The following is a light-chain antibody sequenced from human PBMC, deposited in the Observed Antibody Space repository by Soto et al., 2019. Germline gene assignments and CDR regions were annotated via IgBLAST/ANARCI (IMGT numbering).Light chain of an antibody. V-gene: IGKV3-15*01. Sequence: EVVMTQSPATLSVSPGEGATLSCRASQSIRSNLAWHQQKPGQAPRLLIYGASTRATGIPARFSGSGSGTEFTLTISSLQSEDFAVYYCQQYNNWPRTFGQGAKVEIK. CDR2: GAS. CDR3: QQYNNWPRT. J-gene: IGKJ1*01. CDR1: QSIRSN.